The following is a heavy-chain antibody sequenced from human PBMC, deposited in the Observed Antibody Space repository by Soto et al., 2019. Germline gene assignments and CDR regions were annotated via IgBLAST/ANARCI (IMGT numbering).Heavy chain of an antibody. J-gene: IGHJ6*02. V-gene: IGHV5-51*01. CDR2: IYPGDSDT. CDR3: ARHRYCSSTSCYKSHYYYYGMDV. CDR1: GYSFTSYW. D-gene: IGHD2-2*02. Sequence: GESLKISCKGSGYSFTSYWIGWVRQMPGKGLEWMGIIYPGDSDTRYSPSFQGQVTISADKSISTAYLQWSSLKASDTAMYYCARHRYCSSTSCYKSHYYYYGMDVWGQGATVTVSS.